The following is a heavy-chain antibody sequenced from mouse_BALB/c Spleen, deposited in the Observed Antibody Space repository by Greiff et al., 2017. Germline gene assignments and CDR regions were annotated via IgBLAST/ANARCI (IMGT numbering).Heavy chain of an antibody. D-gene: IGHD2-4*01. CDR1: GYTFTDYA. Sequence: VQLVESGAELVRPGVSVKISCKGSGYTFTDYAMHWVKQSHAKSLEWIGVISTYYGDASYNQKFKGKATMTVDKSSSTAYMELARLTSEDSAIYYCARRGTTMITLYAMDYWGQGTSVTVSS. CDR3: ARRGTTMITLYAMDY. V-gene: IGHV1S137*01. J-gene: IGHJ4*01. CDR2: ISTYYGDA.